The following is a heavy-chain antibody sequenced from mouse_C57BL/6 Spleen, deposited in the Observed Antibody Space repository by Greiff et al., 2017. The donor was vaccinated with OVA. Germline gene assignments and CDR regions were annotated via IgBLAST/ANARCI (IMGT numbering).Heavy chain of an antibody. V-gene: IGHV2-2*01. Sequence: VQLQQSGPGLVQPSQSLSITCTASGFSLTSYGVHWVRQSPGQGLEWLGVIWSGGSTDYNAAFISRLSISKDNSKSQVFFKMNSLQADDTAIYYCARDSNYFFDYWGQGTTLTVSS. D-gene: IGHD2-5*01. CDR3: ARDSNYFFDY. J-gene: IGHJ2*01. CDR1: GFSLTSYG. CDR2: IWSGGST.